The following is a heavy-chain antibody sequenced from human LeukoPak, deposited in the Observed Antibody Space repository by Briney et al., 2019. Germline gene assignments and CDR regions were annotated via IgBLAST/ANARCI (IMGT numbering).Heavy chain of an antibody. Sequence: GGSLRLSCAASGFTFSSYWMSWVRQAPGKGLEWVANIKQDGSEKYYVDSVKGRFTISRDNAKDSLYLQMNSLRAEDTAVYYCARAKGSYYYGMDVWGQGTTVTVSS. CDR3: ARAKGSYYYGMDV. J-gene: IGHJ6*02. V-gene: IGHV3-7*01. CDR2: IKQDGSEK. CDR1: GFTFSSYW.